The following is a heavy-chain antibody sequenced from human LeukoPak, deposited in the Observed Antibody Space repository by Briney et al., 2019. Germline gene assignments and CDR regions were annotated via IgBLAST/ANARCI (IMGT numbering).Heavy chain of an antibody. CDR2: ISSSSSYI. J-gene: IGHJ4*02. V-gene: IGHV3-21*01. CDR1: GFTFSSYS. CDR3: ARASPNYYDSSGYYPPPFDY. D-gene: IGHD3-22*01. Sequence: PGGSLRLSCAASGFTFSSYSMNWVRQAPGKGLEWVSSISSSSSYIYYADSVKGRFTISRDNAKNSLYLQMNSLRAEDTAVYYCARASPNYYDSSGYYPPPFDYWGQGTLVTVSS.